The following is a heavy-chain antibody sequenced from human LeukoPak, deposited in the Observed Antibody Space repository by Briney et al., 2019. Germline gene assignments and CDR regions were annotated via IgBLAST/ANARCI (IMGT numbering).Heavy chain of an antibody. CDR3: ATGHSYGYDY. Sequence: GGSLRLPCAASGLTFSDFWMHWVRQPPGKGLVWVALVKGDGRTTIYADSVKGRFTIFRDNAKNTLYLQMNSLRADDSGVYYCATGHSYGYDYWGQGVLVTVSS. V-gene: IGHV3-74*01. CDR2: VKGDGRTT. CDR1: GLTFSDFW. D-gene: IGHD5-18*01. J-gene: IGHJ4*02.